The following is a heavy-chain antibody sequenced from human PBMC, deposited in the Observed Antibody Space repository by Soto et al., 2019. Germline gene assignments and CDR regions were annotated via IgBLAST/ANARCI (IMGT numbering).Heavy chain of an antibody. CDR3: AITYFYDASGYTDGFDV. J-gene: IGHJ3*01. CDR2: IYPSDSDT. V-gene: IGHV5-51*01. Sequence: GESLKISCKGSGYIFTDYWITWVRQMPWKGLEWLGVIYPSDSDTRYNPSFQGQVTISADKSVNTAYVEWTSLQASDTGLYFCAITYFYDASGYTDGFDVWGQGTMITV. CDR1: GYIFTDYW. D-gene: IGHD3-22*01.